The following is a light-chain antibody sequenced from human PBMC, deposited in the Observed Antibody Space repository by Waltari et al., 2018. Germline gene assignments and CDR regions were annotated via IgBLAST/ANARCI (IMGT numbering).Light chain of an antibody. CDR3: QQYDSYSLT. J-gene: IGKJ4*01. CDR1: QNINRW. V-gene: IGKV1-5*03. Sequence: DIQMTQSPSTLSASVGDRVTITCRASQNINRWLAWYQQKPGTVPKLLIFKASSLNSGVPSRFSGSGSGTEFTLTISSLQPDDFATYYCQQYDSYSLTFGGGTKVEI. CDR2: KAS.